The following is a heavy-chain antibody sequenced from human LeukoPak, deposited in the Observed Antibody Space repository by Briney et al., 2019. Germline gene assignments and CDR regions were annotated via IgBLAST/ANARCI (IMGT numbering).Heavy chain of an antibody. J-gene: IGHJ4*02. V-gene: IGHV1-18*01. CDR2: ISVYNGNT. CDR3: PGSRVSYTTVRTLLY. D-gene: IGHD1-1*01. CDR1: GYTFSSYA. Sequence: ASVKVSCKASGYTFSSYAIAWVRQAPGQGPEWMGSISVYNGNTEYAQKLQGRVTMTTDTFTNTAYMELWNLRPDDTAVYYCPGSRVSYTTVRTLLYWGQGTLVTVSS.